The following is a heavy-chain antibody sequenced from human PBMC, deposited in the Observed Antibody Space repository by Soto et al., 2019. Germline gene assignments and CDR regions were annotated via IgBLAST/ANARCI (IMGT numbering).Heavy chain of an antibody. CDR3: ASASLYGYYYYYMDV. J-gene: IGHJ6*03. D-gene: IGHD4-17*01. CDR2: IYYSGST. V-gene: IGHV4-31*03. CDR1: GGSINSGGSY. Sequence: PSEPLSLSCSVSGGSINSGGSYWSWIRQHTGKGLEWIGYIYYSGSTYYNPSLKSRVTRSVDTSKNQFTLKLSSVTAADTAVYYCASASLYGYYYYYMDVWGKGTTVTVSS.